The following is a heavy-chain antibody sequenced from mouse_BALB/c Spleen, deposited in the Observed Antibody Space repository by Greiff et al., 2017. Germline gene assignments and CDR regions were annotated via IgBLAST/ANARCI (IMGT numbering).Heavy chain of an antibody. J-gene: IGHJ1*01. CDR1: GYSITSDYA. CDR2: ISYSGRT. CDR3: ARSIYYYGSSHWYFDV. Sequence: EVKLMESGPGLVKPSQSLSLTCTVTGYSITSDYAWNWIRQFPGNKLEWMGYISYSGRTSYNPSIKSRISITRDTSKNQFFLQLNSVTTEDTATYYCARSIYYYGSSHWYFDVWGAGTTVTVSS. D-gene: IGHD1-1*01. V-gene: IGHV3-2*02.